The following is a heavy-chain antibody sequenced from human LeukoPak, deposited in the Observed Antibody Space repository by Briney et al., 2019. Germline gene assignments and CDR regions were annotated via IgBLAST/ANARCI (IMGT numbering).Heavy chain of an antibody. D-gene: IGHD3-9*01. Sequence: SETLSLTCAVYGGSFSGYYWSWIRQPPGKGLEWIGEINHSGGTNYNPSLKSRVTISVDTSKNQFSLKLSSVTAADTAVYYCARVLRYFDWFRKNYYYMDVWGKGTTVTISS. J-gene: IGHJ6*03. CDR2: INHSGGT. CDR1: GGSFSGYY. V-gene: IGHV4-34*01. CDR3: ARVLRYFDWFRKNYYYMDV.